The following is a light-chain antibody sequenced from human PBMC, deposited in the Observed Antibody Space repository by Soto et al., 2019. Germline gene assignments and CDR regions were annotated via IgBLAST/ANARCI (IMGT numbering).Light chain of an antibody. J-gene: IGKJ2*01. CDR3: QQYDNLPYA. CDR1: QSVSSN. Sequence: EIVMTQSPATLSVSPGERASLSCRASQSVSSNLAWYQQKPGQTPRLLIYATSTRATGIPARFSGSGSGTEFTLTISSLQPEDIATYYCQQYDNLPYAFGQGTKLEIK. CDR2: ATS. V-gene: IGKV3-15*01.